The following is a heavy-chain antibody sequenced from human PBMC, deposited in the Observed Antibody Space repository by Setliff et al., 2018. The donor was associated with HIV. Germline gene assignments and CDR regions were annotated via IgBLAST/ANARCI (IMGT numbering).Heavy chain of an antibody. Sequence: QTGGSLRLSCAASGFTFSSYSMNWVRQAPGKGLEWVSYITSSSGGTRYYADSVKGRFTISRDNAKNSLYLQMNSLRPEDTAVYYCARAPAGPAGYYYGMDVWGQGTTVTVSS. CDR3: ARAPAGPAGYYYGMDV. J-gene: IGHJ6*02. CDR1: GFTFSSYS. CDR2: ITSSSGGTR. V-gene: IGHV3-48*04. D-gene: IGHD3-10*01.